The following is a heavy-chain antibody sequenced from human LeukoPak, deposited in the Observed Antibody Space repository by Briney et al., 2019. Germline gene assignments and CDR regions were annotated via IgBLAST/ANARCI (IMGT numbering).Heavy chain of an antibody. CDR1: GFTFSSYG. Sequence: GGSLRLSCAASGFTFSSYGMHWVRQAPGKGLEWVAFIRYDGSQKYYADSVKGRFTISRDNSKNTLYLQMSSLRAEDTAIYYCAKDPSTLTLTDDYWGQGTLVTVSS. CDR2: IRYDGSQK. V-gene: IGHV3-30*02. J-gene: IGHJ4*02. CDR3: AKDPSTLTLTDDY.